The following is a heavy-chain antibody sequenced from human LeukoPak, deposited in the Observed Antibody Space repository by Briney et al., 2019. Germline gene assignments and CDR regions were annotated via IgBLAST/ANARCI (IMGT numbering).Heavy chain of an antibody. CDR3: GRVHSGYDLDY. J-gene: IGHJ4*02. D-gene: IGHD5-12*01. CDR2: ISSSSSYI. CDR1: GFTFSSYS. Sequence: GGSLRLSCAASGFTFSSYSMNWVRQAPGKGLEWVSFISSSSSYIYYADSVKGRVTISRDNAKNSLHLQMNSLRAEDTAVYYCGRVHSGYDLDYWGQGTLVTVSS. V-gene: IGHV3-21*01.